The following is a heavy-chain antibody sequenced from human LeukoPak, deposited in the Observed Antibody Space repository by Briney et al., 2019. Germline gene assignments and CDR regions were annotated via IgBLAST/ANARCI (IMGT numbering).Heavy chain of an antibody. Sequence: PGGSLRLSCAASGFTFSSYAMHWVRQAPGKGLEYVSAISSNGGNTYYANSVKGRFTISRDNSKNTLYLQMNSLRAEDTAVYYCARRAGAYSHPYDYWGQGTLVTVSS. J-gene: IGHJ4*02. CDR3: ARRAGAYSHPYDY. CDR1: GFTFSSYA. CDR2: ISSNGGNT. V-gene: IGHV3-64*01. D-gene: IGHD4/OR15-4a*01.